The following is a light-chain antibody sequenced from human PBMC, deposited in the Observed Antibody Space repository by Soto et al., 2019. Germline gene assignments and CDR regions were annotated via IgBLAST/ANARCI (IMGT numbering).Light chain of an antibody. CDR1: QSVSSY. Sequence: DILFTPSPATLSLSSVEIAHLSCRSSQSVSSYLAWYQKKPGQSPTLLIYDAYNRAPGIPARFSGSGTGTDFTLTIRRLEPEDSAVSHCQQRSNWPSINCGKGPRRAIK. V-gene: IGKV3-11*01. CDR2: DAY. CDR3: QQRSNWPSIN. J-gene: IGKJ5*01.